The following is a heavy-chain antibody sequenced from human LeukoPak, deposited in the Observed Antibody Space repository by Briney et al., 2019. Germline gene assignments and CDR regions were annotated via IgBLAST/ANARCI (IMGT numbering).Heavy chain of an antibody. CDR2: ISSNGGST. CDR3: VKSYSSSWPAFDY. CDR1: GFTFSSYA. Sequence: GGSLRLSCSASGFTFSSYAMHWARQAPGKGLEYVSAISSNGGSTYYADSVKGRFTISRDNSKNTLYLQMSSLRAEDTAVYYCVKSYSSSWPAFDYWGQGTLVTVSS. V-gene: IGHV3-64D*06. D-gene: IGHD6-13*01. J-gene: IGHJ4*02.